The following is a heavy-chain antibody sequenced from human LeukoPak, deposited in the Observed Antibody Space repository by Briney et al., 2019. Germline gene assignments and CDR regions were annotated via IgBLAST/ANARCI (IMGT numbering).Heavy chain of an antibody. J-gene: IGHJ4*02. CDR2: IYSGGST. Sequence: GSLRLSCAASGFTVSSNYMSWVRQAPGKGLEWVSVIYSGGSTYYADSVKGRFTISRDNSKNTPYLQMNSLRAEDTAVYYCARDFRVYYFDYWGQGTLVTVSS. V-gene: IGHV3-66*01. CDR1: GFTVSSNY. CDR3: ARDFRVYYFDY.